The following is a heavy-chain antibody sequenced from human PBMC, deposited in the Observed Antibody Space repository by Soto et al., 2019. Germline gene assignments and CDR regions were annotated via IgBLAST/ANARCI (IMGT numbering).Heavy chain of an antibody. Sequence: GGSLRLSCAASGFTFSSYGMHWVRQAPGKGLEWVAVIWYDGSNKYYADSVKGRFTISRDNSKNTLYLQMNSLRAEDTAVYYCARSPRGSFWFDPWGQGTLVTVSS. D-gene: IGHD3-16*01. CDR2: IWYDGSNK. CDR1: GFTFSSYG. V-gene: IGHV3-33*01. CDR3: ARSPRGSFWFDP. J-gene: IGHJ5*02.